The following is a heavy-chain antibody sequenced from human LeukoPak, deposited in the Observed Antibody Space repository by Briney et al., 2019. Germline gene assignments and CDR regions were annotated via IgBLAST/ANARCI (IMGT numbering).Heavy chain of an antibody. Sequence: GGSLRLSCAVSGFTFSSYSMNWVRQAPGKGLEWVSSISSSSSYIYYADSVKGRFTISRDNAKNSLYLQMNSLRAEDTALYYCAKDIGRVDTASTYMDVWGKGTTVTISS. CDR1: GFTFSSYS. J-gene: IGHJ6*03. CDR3: AKDIGRVDTASTYMDV. CDR2: ISSSSSYI. V-gene: IGHV3-21*04. D-gene: IGHD5-18*01.